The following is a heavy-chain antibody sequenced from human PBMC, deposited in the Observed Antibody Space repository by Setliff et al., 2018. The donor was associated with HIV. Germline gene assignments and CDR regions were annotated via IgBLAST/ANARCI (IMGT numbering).Heavy chain of an antibody. CDR2: ISYTGST. V-gene: IGHV4-59*01. D-gene: IGHD3-10*01. Sequence: PSETLSLTCTVSGGSISNYYWSWLRQPPGKGLEWIGYISYTGSTNYNPSLKSRFTISVDTSKNHFSLKLSSVTAADPAVYYRAGGLHYGLGKFGYWGQGTLVTVSS. CDR1: GGSISNYY. J-gene: IGHJ4*02. CDR3: AGGLHYGLGKFGY.